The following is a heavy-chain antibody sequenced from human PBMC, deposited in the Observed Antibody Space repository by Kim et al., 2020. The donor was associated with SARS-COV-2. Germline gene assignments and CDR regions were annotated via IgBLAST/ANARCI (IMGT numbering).Heavy chain of an antibody. Sequence: SETLSLTCTVSGGSISSYYWSWIRQPPGKGLEWIGYIYYSGSTNYNPSLKSRVTISVDTSKNQFSLKLSSVTAADTAAYYCAGVVVAATGNWFDPWGQGTLVTVSS. CDR3: AGVVVAATGNWFDP. CDR2: IYYSGST. V-gene: IGHV4-59*01. CDR1: GGSISSYY. D-gene: IGHD2-15*01. J-gene: IGHJ5*02.